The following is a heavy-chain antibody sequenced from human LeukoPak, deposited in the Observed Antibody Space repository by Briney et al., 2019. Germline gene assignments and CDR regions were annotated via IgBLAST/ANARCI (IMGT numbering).Heavy chain of an antibody. Sequence: KPSESLSLTCSVCGGSFSGYYWSWIRQPPWKGLEWIGEINHSGSTNYNPSLKSRVTISVDTSKNQFSLKLSSVTAADTAVYYCARGRTTSLSYFHYWGQGTLVTVSS. CDR2: INHSGST. D-gene: IGHD1-1*01. CDR3: ARGRTTSLSYFHY. J-gene: IGHJ4*02. CDR1: GGSFSGYY. V-gene: IGHV4-34*01.